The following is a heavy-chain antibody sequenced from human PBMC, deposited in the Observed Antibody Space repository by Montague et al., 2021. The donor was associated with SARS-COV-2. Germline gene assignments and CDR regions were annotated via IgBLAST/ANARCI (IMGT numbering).Heavy chain of an antibody. V-gene: IGHV2-5*02. CDR3: AHRRAIYDVWSGYYSGQKYDAFHWFDP. CDR1: GFSLSTTGVG. D-gene: IGHD3-3*01. Sequence: PALVKPTQTLTLTCTSSGFSLSTTGVGVGWIRQPPGKALEWLALIYWDDDKRYRPSLKTRLAITRDTSKNQVVLTMTNMDPVDTATYYCAHRRAIYDVWSGYYSGQKYDAFHWFDPWGQGTLVTVSS. J-gene: IGHJ5*02. CDR2: IYWDDDK.